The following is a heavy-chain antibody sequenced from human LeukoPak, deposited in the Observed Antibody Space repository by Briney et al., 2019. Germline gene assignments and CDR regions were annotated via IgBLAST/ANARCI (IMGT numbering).Heavy chain of an antibody. V-gene: IGHV3-9*01. CDR2: ISWNSGSI. CDR1: GFTFDDYA. D-gene: IGHD5-18*01. Sequence: GGSLRLSCAASGFTFDDYAMHWVRQAPGKGLEWVSSISWNSGSIGYADSVKGRFTISRDNAKNSLYLQMNSLRAEDTALYYCAKAPRGYSYGYDYWGQGTLVTVSS. CDR3: AKAPRGYSYGYDY. J-gene: IGHJ4*02.